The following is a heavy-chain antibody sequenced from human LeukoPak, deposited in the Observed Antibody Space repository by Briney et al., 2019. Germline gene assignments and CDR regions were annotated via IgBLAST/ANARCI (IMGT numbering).Heavy chain of an antibody. CDR2: ISYDGSNE. CDR1: GFTFSSYV. Sequence: GGSLRLSCAASGFTFSSYVMHWVRQAPGKGLEWVAFISYDGSNEYYADSVKGRFTISRDNSKNTLYLQMNSLRAEDTAVYYCAKGIGAGRPYYYYYMDVWGKGTTVTVSS. J-gene: IGHJ6*03. V-gene: IGHV3-30*04. D-gene: IGHD3-10*01. CDR3: AKGIGAGRPYYYYYMDV.